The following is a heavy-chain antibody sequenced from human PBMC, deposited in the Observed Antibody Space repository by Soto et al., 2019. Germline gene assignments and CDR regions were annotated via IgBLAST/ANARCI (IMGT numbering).Heavy chain of an antibody. CDR1: GGSFSGYY. J-gene: IGHJ6*02. V-gene: IGHV4-34*01. CDR2: INHSGST. CDR3: ARAPTGMDV. Sequence: SETLSLTCAVYGGSFSGYYWSWIRQPPGKGLEWIGEINHSGSTNYNPSLKSRVTISVDTSKNQFFLKLSSVTAADTAVYYCARAPTGMDVWGQGTMVTVSS.